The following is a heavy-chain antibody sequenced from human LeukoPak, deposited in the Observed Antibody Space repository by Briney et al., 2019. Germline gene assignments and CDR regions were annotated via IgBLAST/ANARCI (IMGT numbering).Heavy chain of an antibody. Sequence: SETLSLTCAVYGGSFSGYYWSWIRQPPGKGLEWIGEINHSGSTNYNPSLKSRVTISVDTSKNQFSLKLSSVTAADTAVYYYARGPPVYYYGSGSPRYFDLWGRGTLVTVSS. CDR1: GGSFSGYY. J-gene: IGHJ2*01. CDR3: ARGPPVYYYGSGSPRYFDL. CDR2: INHSGST. D-gene: IGHD3-10*01. V-gene: IGHV4-34*01.